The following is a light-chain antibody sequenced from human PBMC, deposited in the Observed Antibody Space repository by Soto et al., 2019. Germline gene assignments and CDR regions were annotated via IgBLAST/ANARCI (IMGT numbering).Light chain of an antibody. CDR2: DAS. J-gene: IGKJ3*01. CDR3: QQYDNLPPGVT. Sequence: DIQMTQSPSSLSASVGDRVTITCQASQDISNYLNWYQQKPGKAPKLLIYDASNLETGVPSRFSGGGSGTDFTFTISSLQPEDIATYYCQQYDNLPPGVTFGPGTKVDIK. CDR1: QDISNY. V-gene: IGKV1-33*01.